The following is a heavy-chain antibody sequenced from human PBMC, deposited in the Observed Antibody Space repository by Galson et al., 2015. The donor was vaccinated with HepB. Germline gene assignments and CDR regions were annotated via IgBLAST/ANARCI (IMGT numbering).Heavy chain of an antibody. V-gene: IGHV4-4*02. J-gene: IGHJ4*02. CDR1: GGSISSTNW. Sequence: SETLSLTCSVSGGSISSTNWWSWVRQSPGKGLEWIGEISLTGSTYYNPSLKGRVTISVETSKNQLSLKVNSVTAADTAFYYCASGRRDGYRYFDYWGQGTLVTVSS. CDR2: ISLTGST. D-gene: IGHD5-24*01. CDR3: ASGRRDGYRYFDY.